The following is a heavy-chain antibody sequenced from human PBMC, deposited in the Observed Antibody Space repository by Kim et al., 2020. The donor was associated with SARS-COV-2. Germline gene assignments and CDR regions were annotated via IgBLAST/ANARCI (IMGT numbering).Heavy chain of an antibody. J-gene: IGHJ2*01. Sequence: SETLSLTCTLSGGSISSGDYYWSWIRQPPGKGLEWIGYIYYSGSTYYNPSLKSRVTISVDTSKNQFSLKLSSVTAADTAVYYCARVPRSIAVRTWYFDLWGRGTLVTVSS. CDR1: GGSISSGDYY. CDR3: ARVPRSIAVRTWYFDL. V-gene: IGHV4-30-4*01. CDR2: IYYSGST. D-gene: IGHD6-6*01.